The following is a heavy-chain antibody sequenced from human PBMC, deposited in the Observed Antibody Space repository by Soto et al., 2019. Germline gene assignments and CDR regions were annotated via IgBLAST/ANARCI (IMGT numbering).Heavy chain of an antibody. V-gene: IGHV3-15*01. CDR3: TTGYSPDYIWGSYRSDAFDI. Sequence: GGSLRLSCAASGFTFSNAWMSWVRQAPGKGLEWVDRIKSKTDGGTTDYAAPVKGRFTISRDDSKNTLYLQMNSLKTEDTAVYYCTTGYSPDYIWGSYRSDAFDIWGQGTMVTVSS. CDR1: GFTFSNAW. D-gene: IGHD3-16*02. CDR2: IKSKTDGGTT. J-gene: IGHJ3*02.